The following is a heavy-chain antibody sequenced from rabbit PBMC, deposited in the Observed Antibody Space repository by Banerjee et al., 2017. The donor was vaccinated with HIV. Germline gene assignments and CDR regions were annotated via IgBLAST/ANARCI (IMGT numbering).Heavy chain of an antibody. Sequence: QEQLEESGGGLVQPEGSLTLTCTASGFSFSNGYVMCWVRQAPGKGLEWIGIIYSGSTKTYYANWVNGRFSISKTSSTTVTLQMTSLTAADTATYFCARGVVGGGGNWGLWGQGTLVTVS. CDR1: GFSFSNGYV. D-gene: IGHD1-1*01. CDR3: ARGVVGGGGNWGL. V-gene: IGHV1S45*01. CDR2: IYSGSTKT. J-gene: IGHJ4*01.